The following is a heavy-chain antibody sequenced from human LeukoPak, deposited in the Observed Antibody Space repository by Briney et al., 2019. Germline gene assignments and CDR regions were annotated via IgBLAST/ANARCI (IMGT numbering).Heavy chain of an antibody. J-gene: IGHJ4*02. CDR2: ISYDGSNK. V-gene: IGHV3-30*14. CDR1: GFTFSSYA. CDR3: AAKGNGYTGIYVFAH. D-gene: IGHD1-26*01. Sequence: PGGSLRLSCAASGFTFSSYAMHWVRQAPGKGLEWVAVISYDGSNKYYADSVKGRFTISRDNSENTLDLHMHSLRAEDTAVYYCAAKGNGYTGIYVFAHWGQGTLVTVSS.